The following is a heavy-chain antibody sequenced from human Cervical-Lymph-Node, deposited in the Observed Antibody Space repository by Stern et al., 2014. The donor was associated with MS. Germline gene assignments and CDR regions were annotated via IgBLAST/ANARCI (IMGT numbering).Heavy chain of an antibody. CDR3: ARDSYGDYNFDY. V-gene: IGHV3-48*01. D-gene: IGHD4-17*01. CDR1: GFTFMTYS. CDR2: ISSGGSTI. J-gene: IGHJ4*02. Sequence: EVQLEESGGGLVQRGGSLRLSCAASGFTFMTYSMSWVRQAPGKGLEWISYISSGGSTIYYADSVKGRFTISRDNARYSLYLQVNSLRAEDTAVYYCARDSYGDYNFDYWGQGTLVTVSS.